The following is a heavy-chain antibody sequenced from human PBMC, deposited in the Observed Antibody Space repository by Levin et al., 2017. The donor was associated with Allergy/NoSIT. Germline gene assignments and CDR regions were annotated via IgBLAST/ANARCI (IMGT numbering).Heavy chain of an antibody. D-gene: IGHD3-3*01. J-gene: IGHJ4*02. CDR3: AKDIEYYDFWSGFDY. V-gene: IGHV3-9*01. CDR2: ISWNSGSI. Sequence: PGGSLRLSCAASGFTFDDYAMHWVRQAPGKGLEWVSGISWNSGSISYADSVKGRFTISRDDAKSSLYLQMNSLTAEDTALYYCAKDIEYYDFWSGFDYWGQGTLVTVSS. CDR1: GFTFDDYA.